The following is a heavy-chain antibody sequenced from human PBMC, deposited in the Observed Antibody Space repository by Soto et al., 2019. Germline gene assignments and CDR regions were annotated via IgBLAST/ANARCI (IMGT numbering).Heavy chain of an antibody. V-gene: IGHV4-34*01. J-gene: IGHJ6*03. CDR3: ARGLILWFGELSRRGGYYYYMDV. CDR2: INDSGKI. D-gene: IGHD3-10*01. Sequence: QVQLQQWGAGLLKPSETLSLTCAVYGGSFSGYQWSWIRQTPGKGLEWIGEINDSGKIDYNPSLKSRVSICVDTAKKQISLQLSSVTAAVTAVYYCARGLILWFGELSRRGGYYYYMDVWGKGTRVTVSS. CDR1: GGSFSGYQ.